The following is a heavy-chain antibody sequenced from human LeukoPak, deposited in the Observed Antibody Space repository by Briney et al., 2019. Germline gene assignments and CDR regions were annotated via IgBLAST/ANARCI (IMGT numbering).Heavy chain of an antibody. Sequence: SETLSLTCTVSGGSLSSGSYYWSWIRQPPGKGLEWIGYIYYSGSTNYNPSLKSRVTISVDTSKNQFSLKLSSVTAADTAVYYCARSAAAGYYYGMDVWGKGTTVTVSS. CDR3: ARSAAAGYYYGMDV. J-gene: IGHJ6*04. CDR2: IYYSGST. CDR1: GGSLSSGSYY. V-gene: IGHV4-61*01. D-gene: IGHD6-13*01.